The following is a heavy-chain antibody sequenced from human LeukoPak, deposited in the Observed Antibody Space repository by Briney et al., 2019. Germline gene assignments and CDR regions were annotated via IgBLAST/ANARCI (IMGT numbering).Heavy chain of an antibody. Sequence: PSETLSLTCAVYGGSFSGYYWSWIRQPPGKGLEWIGYIYYSGSTNYNPSLKSRVTISVDTSKNQFSLKLSSVTAADTAVYYCARGVYSSLYYYYGMDVWGQGTTVTVSS. J-gene: IGHJ6*02. CDR3: ARGVYSSLYYYYGMDV. D-gene: IGHD2-8*01. CDR2: IYYSGST. CDR1: GGSFSGYY. V-gene: IGHV4-59*01.